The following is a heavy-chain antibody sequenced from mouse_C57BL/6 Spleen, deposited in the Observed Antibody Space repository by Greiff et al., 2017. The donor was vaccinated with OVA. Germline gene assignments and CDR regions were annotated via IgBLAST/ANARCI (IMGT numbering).Heavy chain of an antibody. J-gene: IGHJ4*01. D-gene: IGHD2-5*01. Sequence: VQLKESGPELVKPGASVKISCKASGYAFSSSWMNWVKQRPGKGLEWIGRIYPGDGDTNYNGKFKGKATLTADKSSSTAYMQLSSLTSEDSAVYFCAREYDSNYPYAMDYWGQGTSVTVSS. CDR3: AREYDSNYPYAMDY. CDR1: GYAFSSSW. CDR2: IYPGDGDT. V-gene: IGHV1-82*01.